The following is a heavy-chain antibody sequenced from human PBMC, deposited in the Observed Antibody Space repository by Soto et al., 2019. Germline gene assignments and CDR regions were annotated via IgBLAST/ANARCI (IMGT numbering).Heavy chain of an antibody. J-gene: IGHJ6*03. CDR1: GFTFSDYY. Sequence: PGGSLRLSCAASGFTFSDYYMSWIRQAPGKGLEWVSYISSSSSYTNYADSVKGRFTISRDNAKNSLYLQMNSLRAEDTAVYYCARDGMDGITGTTTQSYYMDVWGKGTTVTVSS. CDR2: ISSSSSYT. CDR3: ARDGMDGITGTTTQSYYMDV. D-gene: IGHD1-7*01. V-gene: IGHV3-11*06.